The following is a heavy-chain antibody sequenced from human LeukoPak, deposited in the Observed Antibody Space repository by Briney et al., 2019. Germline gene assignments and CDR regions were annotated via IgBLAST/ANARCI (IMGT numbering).Heavy chain of an antibody. J-gene: IGHJ5*02. CDR3: ARDNFAVRGVKFANWFDP. V-gene: IGHV1-2*02. Sequence: ASVTVSCKASGYTFTGYYMHWVRQAPGQGLEWMGWINPNSGGTNYAQKFQGRVTMTRDTSISTAYMELSRLRSDDTAVYYCARDNFAVRGVKFANWFDPWGQGTLVTVSS. CDR2: INPNSGGT. CDR1: GYTFTGYY. D-gene: IGHD3-10*01.